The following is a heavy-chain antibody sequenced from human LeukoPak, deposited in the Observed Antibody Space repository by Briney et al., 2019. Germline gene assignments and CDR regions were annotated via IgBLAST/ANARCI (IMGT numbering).Heavy chain of an antibody. CDR1: GASISSSSRADYFF. CDR2: IDYSGHT. V-gene: IGHV4-39*01. D-gene: IGHD3-16*01. CDR3: ARPLYNSWDRFDP. J-gene: IGHJ5*02. Sequence: PSETLFLTCTVSGASISSSSRADYFFWGWIRQAPGKGLEWIGSIDYSGHTYYNPSLKTRATISVDTPKNQFSLSLRSVTAADTAVYYCARPLYNSWDRFDPWGQGTLITVS.